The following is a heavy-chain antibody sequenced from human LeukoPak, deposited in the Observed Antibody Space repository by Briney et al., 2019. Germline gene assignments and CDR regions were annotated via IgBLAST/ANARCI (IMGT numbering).Heavy chain of an antibody. CDR1: GCTFSSYH. Sequence: PGGSLRLSCAATGCTFSSYHMHWVRQAPGKGLEWVSCISSSSTSIYYADSVKGRFTISRDNAENSLFLQMNNLRAEDTAVYYCAKKQDYGDNHWYFDLWGRGTLITVPS. D-gene: IGHD4-17*01. CDR2: ISSSSTSI. J-gene: IGHJ2*01. CDR3: AKKQDYGDNHWYFDL. V-gene: IGHV3-48*01.